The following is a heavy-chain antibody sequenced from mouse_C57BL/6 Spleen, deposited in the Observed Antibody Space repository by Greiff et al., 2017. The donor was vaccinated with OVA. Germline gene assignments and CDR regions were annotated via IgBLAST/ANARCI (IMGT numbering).Heavy chain of an antibody. D-gene: IGHD3-2*02. V-gene: IGHV1-15*01. Sequence: VQLQQSGAELVRPGASVTLSCKASGYTFTDYEMHWVKQTPVHGLEWIGAIDPETGGTAYNQKFKGKAILTADKSSSTAYMELRSLTSEDSAVYYSTRLSEDYAMDCWGQGTSVTVSS. CDR2: IDPETGGT. CDR1: GYTFTDYE. CDR3: TRLSEDYAMDC. J-gene: IGHJ4*01.